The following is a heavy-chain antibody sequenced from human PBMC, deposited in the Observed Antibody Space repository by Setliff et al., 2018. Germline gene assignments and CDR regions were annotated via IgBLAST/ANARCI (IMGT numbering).Heavy chain of an antibody. Sequence: ASVKVSCKASGYTFTSYAMHWVRQAPGQRLEWMGWINAGNGNTKYSQKFQGRVTITRDTSASTAYMELSSLRSEDTAVYYCAREGNYDYVWGSYRDDAFDIWGQGTMVTVSS. CDR3: AREGNYDYVWGSYRDDAFDI. CDR2: INAGNGNT. CDR1: GYTFTSYA. J-gene: IGHJ3*02. D-gene: IGHD3-16*02. V-gene: IGHV1-3*01.